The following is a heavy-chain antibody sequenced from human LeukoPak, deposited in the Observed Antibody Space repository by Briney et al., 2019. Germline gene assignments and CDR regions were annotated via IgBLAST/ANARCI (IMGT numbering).Heavy chain of an antibody. CDR3: ARGMDSSSWWGGFPYYGMDV. D-gene: IGHD6-13*01. J-gene: IGHJ6*02. Sequence: GGSLRLSCAASGFTFSSYGMHWVRQAPGKGLEWVAVIWYDGSNKYYADSVKGRFTISRDNSKNTLYLQMNSLRAEDTAVYYCARGMDSSSWWGGFPYYGMDVWGQGTTVTVSS. CDR1: GFTFSSYG. V-gene: IGHV3-33*01. CDR2: IWYDGSNK.